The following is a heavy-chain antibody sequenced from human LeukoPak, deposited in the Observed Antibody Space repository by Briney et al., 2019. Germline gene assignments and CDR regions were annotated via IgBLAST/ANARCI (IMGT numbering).Heavy chain of an antibody. CDR1: GYTFTNYG. CDR2: INTGNGNT. J-gene: IGHJ1*01. CDR3: ARVPLHDASGRYYPH. V-gene: IGHV1-3*04. D-gene: IGHD1-26*01. Sequence: ASVKVSCKASGYTFTNYGMHWVRQAPRQSLEWMGWINTGNGNTKSSQKFQDRVTLTRDTSASTAYMELNSLSSEDTAVYFCARVPLHDASGRYYPHWGQGTLVTVSS.